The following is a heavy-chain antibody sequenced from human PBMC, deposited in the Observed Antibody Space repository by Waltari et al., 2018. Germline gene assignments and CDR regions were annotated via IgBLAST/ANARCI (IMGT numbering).Heavy chain of an antibody. CDR1: GYIFSGHD. J-gene: IGHJ4*02. CDR2: INPNTGDT. CDR3: ARDGGTWLEEDYFDY. V-gene: IGHV1-2*02. Sequence: QVQLVQSGAEVKKPGASVKVSCKASGYIFSGHDMHWVRQAPGQGLEWMGWINPNTGDTNYAQNFEGRVTLTRDTSFNTAYMELKSLTSDDTAIYFCARDGGTWLEEDYFDYWGQGTLVTVSS. D-gene: IGHD3-16*01.